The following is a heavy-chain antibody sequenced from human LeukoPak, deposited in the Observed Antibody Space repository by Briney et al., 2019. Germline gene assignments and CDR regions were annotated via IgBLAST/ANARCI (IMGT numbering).Heavy chain of an antibody. CDR1: GFTFSSYE. J-gene: IGHJ3*02. Sequence: PGGSLRLSCAASGFTFSSYEMNWVRQAPGKGLEWVSYISSSGSTIYYADSVKGRFTISRDNAKNSLYLQMNSLRAEDTAVYYCARGTHLTYYYDSSGYGDAFDIWGQGTMVTVSS. CDR3: ARGTHLTYYYDSSGYGDAFDI. D-gene: IGHD3-22*01. CDR2: ISSSGSTI. V-gene: IGHV3-48*03.